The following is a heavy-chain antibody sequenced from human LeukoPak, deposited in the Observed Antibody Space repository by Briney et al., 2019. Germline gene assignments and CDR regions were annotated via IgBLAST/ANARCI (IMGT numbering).Heavy chain of an antibody. J-gene: IGHJ6*03. V-gene: IGHV4-34*01. CDR1: GGSFSGYY. D-gene: IGHD6-13*01. CDR2: INHSGST. Sequence: SETLSLTCAVYGGSFSGYYWSWIRQPPGKGLEWIGEINHSGSTNYNPSLKSRVTISVDTSKNQFSLKLSSVTAADTAVYYCARRAGAAAGYYYYMDVWGKGTTVTISS. CDR3: ARRAGAAAGYYYYMDV.